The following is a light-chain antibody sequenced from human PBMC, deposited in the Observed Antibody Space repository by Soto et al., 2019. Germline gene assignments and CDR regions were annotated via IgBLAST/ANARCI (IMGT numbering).Light chain of an antibody. CDR1: QSINKW. J-gene: IGKJ1*01. CDR2: QAS. V-gene: IGKV1-5*03. Sequence: DIKMTQSPSTLSASPGDRVIITCRASQSINKWLAWYQQRPGKAPKLLIYQASHLQSGVPSRFIGSESETQFSLTISRLQPADFGTYYCQQYSHYPWTFGQGTQVESK. CDR3: QQYSHYPWT.